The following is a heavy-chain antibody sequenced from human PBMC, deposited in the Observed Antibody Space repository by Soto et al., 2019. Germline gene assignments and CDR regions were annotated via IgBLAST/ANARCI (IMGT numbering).Heavy chain of an antibody. Sequence: EVQLLESGGGLVQPGGSRRLSCAASGFTFSSYAMSWFRQAPGKGLEWVSAISGSGGSTYYADSVKGRFTISRDNSKNTLYLQMNSLRAEDTAVYYCAKDGHYDYVWGTTPGAFDIWGQGTMVTVSS. CDR1: GFTFSSYA. D-gene: IGHD3-16*01. V-gene: IGHV3-23*01. CDR3: AKDGHYDYVWGTTPGAFDI. CDR2: ISGSGGST. J-gene: IGHJ3*02.